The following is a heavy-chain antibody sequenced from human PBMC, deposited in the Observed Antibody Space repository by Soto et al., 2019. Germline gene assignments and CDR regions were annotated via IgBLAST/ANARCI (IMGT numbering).Heavy chain of an antibody. CDR3: ARDNDRLQLGGNYYYVMDV. CDR2: IMPIFRTP. Sequence: QVQLVQSGAEVKKPGSSVKVSCKASGGTFSSYAISWVRQAPGQGLEWMGGIMPIFRTPDYAQKFPGRVTITADESTSTAYMELSSLRSDDTGVYYCARDNDRLQLGGNYYYVMDVWGQGTTVTVSS. J-gene: IGHJ6*02. CDR1: GGTFSSYA. V-gene: IGHV1-69*12. D-gene: IGHD5-12*01.